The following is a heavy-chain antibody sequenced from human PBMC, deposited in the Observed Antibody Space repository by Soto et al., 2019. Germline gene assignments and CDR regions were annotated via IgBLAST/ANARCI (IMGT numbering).Heavy chain of an antibody. CDR3: TRVNGSYGSYYYYGMDV. J-gene: IGHJ6*02. V-gene: IGHV3-73*01. Sequence: LRLSCAASGFTFSGSAMHWVRQASGKGLERVGRIRSKANSYATAYAASVKGRFTISRDDSKNTAYLQMNSLKTEDTAVYYCTRVNGSYGSYYYYGMDVWGQGATVTVSS. CDR1: GFTFSGSA. CDR2: IRSKANSYAT. D-gene: IGHD1-26*01.